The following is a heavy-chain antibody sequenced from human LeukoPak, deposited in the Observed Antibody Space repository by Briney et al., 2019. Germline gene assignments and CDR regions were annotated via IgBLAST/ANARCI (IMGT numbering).Heavy chain of an antibody. V-gene: IGHV3-48*02. CDR1: GFTFSSYS. J-gene: IGHJ4*02. Sequence: GGSLRLSCAASGFTFSSYSMNWVRQAPGKGLEWVSYISSSSSTTYYADPVKGRFTISRDNAKNSLYLQMNSLRDEDTAVYYCARDGEYYYDSSGYYYWGQGTLVTVSS. CDR3: ARDGEYYYDSSGYYY. CDR2: ISSSSSTT. D-gene: IGHD3-22*01.